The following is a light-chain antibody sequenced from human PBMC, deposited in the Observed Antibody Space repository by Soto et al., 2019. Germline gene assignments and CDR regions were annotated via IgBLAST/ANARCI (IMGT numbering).Light chain of an antibody. CDR3: QQHNDWPRT. Sequence: EIVMTHSPATLSVSPCERATLSSRASQSVSTNLAWFQQRPGQAPRLLIYAASTRATGIPARFSGSGSGTEFTLTISSLQSEDFAVYYCQQHNDWPRTFGQGTKVDI. J-gene: IGKJ1*01. CDR2: AAS. V-gene: IGKV3D-15*01. CDR1: QSVSTN.